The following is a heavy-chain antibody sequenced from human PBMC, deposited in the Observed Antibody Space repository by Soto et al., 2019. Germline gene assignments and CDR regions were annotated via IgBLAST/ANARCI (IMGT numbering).Heavy chain of an antibody. V-gene: IGHV3-48*03. J-gene: IGHJ3*01. CDR3: AGGLSL. Sequence: PWGSLRLSCASSGFTFSSYELNWFRQAPGKGLEGVSYISSSGSTRYDADSVKGRFTISRDNAKNSLYLQMNSLRAEDTAVYYCAGGLSLWGQGTMGTV. CDR2: ISSSGSTR. CDR1: GFTFSSYE.